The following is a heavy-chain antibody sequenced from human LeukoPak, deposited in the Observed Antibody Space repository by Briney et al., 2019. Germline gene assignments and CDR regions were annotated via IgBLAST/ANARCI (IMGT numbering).Heavy chain of an antibody. CDR1: GGSFSGYY. D-gene: IGHD6-13*01. J-gene: IGHJ6*03. Sequence: SETLSLTCAVYGGSFSGYYWSWIRQPPGKGLEWIGEINHSGSTNYNPSLKSRVTISVDTSKNQFSLKLSSVTAADTAVYYCARAPKQLVRYYYYYMDVWGKGTTVTISS. V-gene: IGHV4-34*01. CDR3: ARAPKQLVRYYYYYMDV. CDR2: INHSGST.